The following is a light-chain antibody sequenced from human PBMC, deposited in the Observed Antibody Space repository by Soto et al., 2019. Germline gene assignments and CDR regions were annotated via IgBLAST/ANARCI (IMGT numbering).Light chain of an antibody. J-gene: IGKJ1*01. V-gene: IGKV2-28*01. CDR2: MVS. CDR1: QTLMHSNGYTF. Sequence: DIVMTQSPLSLPVTPGEPASISCRSSQTLMHSNGYTFLDWYLQKPGQSPQLLIYMVSNRASGVPDRFSGSGSGTDFTLRISIVEAEDVGVYYCMQPLETPRTFGQGTKVEIK. CDR3: MQPLETPRT.